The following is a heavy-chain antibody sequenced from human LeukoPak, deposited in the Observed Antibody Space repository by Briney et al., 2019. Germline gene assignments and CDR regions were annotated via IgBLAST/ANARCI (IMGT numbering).Heavy chain of an antibody. J-gene: IGHJ4*02. V-gene: IGHV3-23*01. CDR2: ISGSGGST. CDR3: AKDQAGEWLFESLYYFDY. D-gene: IGHD3-3*01. CDR1: GLTFSNYA. Sequence: PGGSLRLSCAASGLTFSNYAMSWVRQAPGKGLEWVSAISGSGGSTYYADSVKGRFTISRDNSKNTLYLQMNSLRAEDTAVYYCAKDQAGEWLFESLYYFDYWGQGTLVTVSS.